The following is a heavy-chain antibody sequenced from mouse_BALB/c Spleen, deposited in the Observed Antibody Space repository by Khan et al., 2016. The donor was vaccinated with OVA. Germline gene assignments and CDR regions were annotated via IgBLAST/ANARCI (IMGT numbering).Heavy chain of an antibody. CDR1: GYSFTDYT. D-gene: IGHD2-1*01. CDR2: ITPYNGVT. J-gene: IGHJ3*01. V-gene: IGHV1-18*01. CDR3: SRSGYGNFAY. Sequence: VRLHQSGPELVKPGASMKISCKASGYSFTDYTMNWVKSSHGKNLEYIGLITPYNGVTSYNQKFKGKATLTVDKSSSTAYMELISLTSEYSAVYYCSRSGYGNFAYWVQSPLGTVSA.